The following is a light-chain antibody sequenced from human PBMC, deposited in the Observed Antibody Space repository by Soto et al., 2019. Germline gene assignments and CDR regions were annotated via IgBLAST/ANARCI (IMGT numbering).Light chain of an antibody. J-gene: IGKJ1*01. CDR3: QQYNSHSRT. CDR2: KAS. V-gene: IGKV1-5*03. CDR1: QSINTL. Sequence: DIQMTQSPSALSASVGERVTITCRASQSINTLLAWYQHKPGKAPNLLIYKASNLESGVPSRFSGSGSGTEFTLTISSLQPDDFATYYCQQYNSHSRTFGQGTKVEVK.